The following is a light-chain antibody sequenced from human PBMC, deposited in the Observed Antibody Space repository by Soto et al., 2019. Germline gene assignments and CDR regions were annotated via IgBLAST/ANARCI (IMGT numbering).Light chain of an antibody. V-gene: IGKV3-20*01. CDR1: ETIGRAY. CDR2: ATS. Sequence: IVLTQSPGTLSLSPGERATVSCRASETIGRAYFAWYQHRPGRTPRLVLSATSNRAAGIPDRFGGSGSGADFNLTISGVVPVSFAVYYCHQYETSPFTFGQGTKLEI. J-gene: IGKJ2*01. CDR3: HQYETSPFT.